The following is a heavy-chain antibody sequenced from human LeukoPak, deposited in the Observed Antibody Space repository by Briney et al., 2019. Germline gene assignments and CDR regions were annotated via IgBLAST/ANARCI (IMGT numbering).Heavy chain of an antibody. Sequence: PGGSLRLSCAASGFTFSTYWMHWVRQTPGKGLVWVSSNRNDGTTTNYADSVKGRFTISRDNAKNTLYLQMNSLRAEDTAVYYCVRLYKIEGADLWGRGTLVTVSS. V-gene: IGHV3-74*01. J-gene: IGHJ2*01. CDR2: NRNDGTTT. D-gene: IGHD1-14*01. CDR1: GFTFSTYW. CDR3: VRLYKIEGADL.